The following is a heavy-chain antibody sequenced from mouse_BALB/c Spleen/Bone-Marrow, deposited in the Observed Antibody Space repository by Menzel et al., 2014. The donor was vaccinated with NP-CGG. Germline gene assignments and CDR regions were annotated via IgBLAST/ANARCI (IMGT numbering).Heavy chain of an antibody. CDR1: GFNIKDTY. V-gene: IGHV14-3*02. J-gene: IGHJ3*01. D-gene: IGHD2-2*01. CDR2: IDPANGNT. CDR3: ARSYGYGKSFAY. Sequence: EVMLVESGAELVKPGASVKLSCTASGFNIKDTYMHSVKQRPEQGLEWIGRIDPANGNTKYDPKFQGKATITADTSSNTAYLQLSSLTSEDTAVYYCARSYGYGKSFAYWGQGTLVTVSA.